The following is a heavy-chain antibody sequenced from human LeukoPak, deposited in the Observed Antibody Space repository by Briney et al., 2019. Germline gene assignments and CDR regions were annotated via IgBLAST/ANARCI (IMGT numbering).Heavy chain of an antibody. CDR1: GFTFSSYE. D-gene: IGHD3-3*01. CDR2: ISSSGSTI. V-gene: IGHV3-48*03. CDR3: ARAQITIFGVEHYFDY. J-gene: IGHJ4*02. Sequence: GGSLRLSCAASGFTFSSYEMNWVRQAPGKGLEWVSYISSSGSTIYYADSVKGRLTISRNNAKNSLYLQMNSLRAEDTAVYYCARAQITIFGVEHYFDYWGQGTLVTVSS.